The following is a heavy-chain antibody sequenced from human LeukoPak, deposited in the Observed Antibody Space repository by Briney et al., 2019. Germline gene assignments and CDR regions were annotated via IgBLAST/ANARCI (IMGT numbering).Heavy chain of an antibody. D-gene: IGHD6-19*01. V-gene: IGHV4-59*02. CDR2: IYYSGST. Sequence: PSETLSLTCTVSGDSVSSYYWNWIRQPPGKGLEWLGYIYYSGSTNYNPSLKSRVTISVDTSKNQFSLKLSSVTAADTAVYYCARDNSSGWYDYWGQGTLVTVSS. CDR3: ARDNSSGWYDY. J-gene: IGHJ4*02. CDR1: GDSVSSYY.